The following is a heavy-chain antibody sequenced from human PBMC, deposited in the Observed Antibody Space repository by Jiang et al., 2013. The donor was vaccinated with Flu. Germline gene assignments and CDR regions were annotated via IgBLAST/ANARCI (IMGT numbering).Heavy chain of an antibody. J-gene: IGHJ4*02. Sequence: GAEVKKPGASVKVSCKASGYTFTDYYMHWVRQAPGQGLEWMGWITLNSGGTNYAQKFQGRVTMTRDTSISTAYMELSSLRSDDTAVYYCARGGPLSGYYGCSDCNPWIYWGQGALVTVSS. CDR3: ARGGPLSGYYGCSDCNPWIY. CDR2: ITLNSGGT. CDR1: GYTFTDYY. V-gene: IGHV1-2*02. D-gene: IGHD2-21*02.